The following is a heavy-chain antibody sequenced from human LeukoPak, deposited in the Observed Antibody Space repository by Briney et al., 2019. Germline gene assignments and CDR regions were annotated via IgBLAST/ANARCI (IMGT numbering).Heavy chain of an antibody. J-gene: IGHJ5*02. CDR1: GFTFSSYG. Sequence: GGSLRLSCAASGFTFSSYGMHWVLQAPGEGLEWVAYIRYDGSNKYYADSVKGRFTISRDNSKNTLYLQMNSLRAEDTAVYYCAKEAPLCSSTSCYGPKWFDPWGQGTLVTVSS. D-gene: IGHD2-2*01. CDR3: AKEAPLCSSTSCYGPKWFDP. V-gene: IGHV3-30*02. CDR2: IRYDGSNK.